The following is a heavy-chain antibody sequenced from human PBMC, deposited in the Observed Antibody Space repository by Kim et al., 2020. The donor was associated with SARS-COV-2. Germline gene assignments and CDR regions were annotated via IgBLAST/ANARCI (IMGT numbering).Heavy chain of an antibody. CDR3: ARDVNDLSDAFDI. V-gene: IGHV3-11*05. J-gene: IGHJ3*02. Sequence: AVKGRLTTPREAATNSRYLQMNSLRAEDTAVYYCARDVNDLSDAFDIWGQGTMVTVSS.